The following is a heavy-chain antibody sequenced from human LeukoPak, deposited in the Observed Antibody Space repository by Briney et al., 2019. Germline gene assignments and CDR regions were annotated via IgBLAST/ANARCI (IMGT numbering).Heavy chain of an antibody. D-gene: IGHD6-13*01. J-gene: IGHJ4*02. CDR1: GGSFSGYY. CDR3: ARRNRRIAAAGTDY. V-gene: IGHV4-34*01. CDR2: INHSGST. Sequence: PSETLSLTCAVYGGSFSGYYWSWIRQPPGKGLEWIGEINHSGSTNYNPSLESRVTISVDTSKNQFSLKLSSVTAADTAVYYCARRNRRIAAAGTDYWGQGTLVTVSS.